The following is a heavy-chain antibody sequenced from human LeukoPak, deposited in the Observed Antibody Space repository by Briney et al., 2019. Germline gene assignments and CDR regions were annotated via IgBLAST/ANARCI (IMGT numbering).Heavy chain of an antibody. V-gene: IGHV3-48*03. CDR1: GFTLSSYE. CDR3: TRGGFCSSTICYLWNAFDI. D-gene: IGHD2-2*01. Sequence: GGTLRLSCAASGFTLSSYEMNWVRQAPGKGLKRVSYIRSSDNTIYYAESVKGRFTISRDNAKNSLYLQMNSLRAEDTAVYYCTRGGFCSSTICYLWNAFDIWGQGTVVTVSS. J-gene: IGHJ3*02. CDR2: IRSSDNTI.